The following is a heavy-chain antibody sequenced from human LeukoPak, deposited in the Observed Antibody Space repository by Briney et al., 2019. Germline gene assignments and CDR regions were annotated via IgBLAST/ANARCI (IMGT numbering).Heavy chain of an antibody. Sequence: SGTLSLTCAVYGGSFSGYYWSWIRQPPGKGLEWIGEINHSGSTNYNPSLKSRVTISVDTSKNQFSLKLSSVTAADTAVYYCARGPPTRFDYWGQGTLVTVSS. V-gene: IGHV4-34*01. CDR2: INHSGST. CDR1: GGSFSGYY. CDR3: ARGPPTRFDY. J-gene: IGHJ4*02.